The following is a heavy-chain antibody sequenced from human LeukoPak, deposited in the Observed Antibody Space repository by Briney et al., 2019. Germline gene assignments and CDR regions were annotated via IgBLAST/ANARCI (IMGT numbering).Heavy chain of an antibody. CDR3: ASSYCGGDCYSGGFDY. V-gene: IGHV3-48*03. J-gene: IGHJ4*02. D-gene: IGHD2-21*02. CDR2: ISSSGSTI. CDR1: GFTFSSYE. Sequence: AGGSLRLSCAASGFTFSSYEMNWVRQAPGKGLEWVSYISSSGSTIYYADSVKGRFTISRDNAKSSLYLQMNSLRAKDTAVYYCASSYCGGDCYSGGFDYWGQGTLVTVSS.